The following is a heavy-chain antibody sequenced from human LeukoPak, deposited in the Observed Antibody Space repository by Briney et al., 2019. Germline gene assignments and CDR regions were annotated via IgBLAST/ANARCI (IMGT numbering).Heavy chain of an antibody. CDR2: IKQDETEK. Sequence: GGSLRLSCTASGFTFSNFWMGWVRQAPGKGLEWVANIKQDETEKFYLGSVKGRFTISRDNAKNSLYLQMNSLRAEDTAVYYCVRDPSGSGFAFDSWGQGALVTVSS. J-gene: IGHJ4*02. V-gene: IGHV3-7*01. D-gene: IGHD1-1*01. CDR3: VRDPSGSGFAFDS. CDR1: GFTFSNFW.